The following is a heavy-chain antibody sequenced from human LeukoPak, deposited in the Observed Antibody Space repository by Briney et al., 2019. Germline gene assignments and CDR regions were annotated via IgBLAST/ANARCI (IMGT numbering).Heavy chain of an antibody. CDR2: ISTTNNYI. Sequence: GGSLRLFCATSGFTFKTYSMAWVRQAPGRGLEWVASISTTNNYIYYADSVEGRFTISRDNAENSLYLQMDSLRAEDTAVYYCAKDLAYCGRDCYPRHAFLFWGQGTLVTVSS. J-gene: IGHJ1*01. CDR1: GFTFKTYS. D-gene: IGHD2-21*02. V-gene: IGHV3-21*06. CDR3: AKDLAYCGRDCYPRHAFLF.